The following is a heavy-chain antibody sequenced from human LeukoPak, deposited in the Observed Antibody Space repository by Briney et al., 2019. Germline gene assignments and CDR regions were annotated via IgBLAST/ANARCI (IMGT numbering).Heavy chain of an antibody. Sequence: SETLSLTCAVYGGSFSGYYWSWIRQPPGKGLEWIGEINHSGSTNYNPSLKSRVTISVDTSKNQFSLKLSSVTAADTAVYYCASSPRGLRYFVFSGMDVWGKGTTVTVSS. CDR1: GGSFSGYY. D-gene: IGHD3-9*01. CDR2: INHSGST. CDR3: ASSPRGLRYFVFSGMDV. J-gene: IGHJ6*04. V-gene: IGHV4-34*01.